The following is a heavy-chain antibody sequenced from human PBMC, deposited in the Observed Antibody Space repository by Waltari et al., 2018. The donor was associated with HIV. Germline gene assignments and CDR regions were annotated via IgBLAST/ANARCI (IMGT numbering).Heavy chain of an antibody. J-gene: IGHJ4*02. Sequence: EVQLVESGGGLVQPGRSLRLSCAASGFTFSSYWMTWVRQAPGKGLEWGANIKQDGSGIYDVDSVKGRFTISRDNAKNSLYLQMNSRRAEDTAVYFCARRGGRSSPLGYWGQGTLVTVSS. CDR3: ARRGGRSSPLGY. CDR2: IKQDGSGI. CDR1: GFTFSSYW. D-gene: IGHD6-13*01. V-gene: IGHV3-7*01.